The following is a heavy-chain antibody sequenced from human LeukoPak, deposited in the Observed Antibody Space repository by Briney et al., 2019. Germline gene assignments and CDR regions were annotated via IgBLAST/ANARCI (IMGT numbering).Heavy chain of an antibody. CDR1: GYTFTSYA. Sequence: GSVKVSCKASGYTFTSYAMNWVRQAPGQGLEWMGWINTNTGNPTYAQGFTGRFVFSLDTSVSTAYLQISSLKAEDTAVYYCATSLYTPRYYFDYWGQGTLVTVSS. J-gene: IGHJ4*02. CDR3: ATSLYTPRYYFDY. CDR2: INTNTGNP. D-gene: IGHD2-2*02. V-gene: IGHV7-4-1*02.